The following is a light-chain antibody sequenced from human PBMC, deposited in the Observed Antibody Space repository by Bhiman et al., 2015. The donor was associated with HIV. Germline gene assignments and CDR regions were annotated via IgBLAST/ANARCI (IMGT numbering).Light chain of an antibody. J-gene: IGLJ2*01. V-gene: IGLV1-51*02. CDR2: ENN. Sequence: QSVLTQPPSVSAAPGQKVNISCSGSSSNIGKNYVSWYQQIPGTAPKVLIYENNKRPSGIPDRFSGSKSGTSATLGTAGLQTGDEADYYCATWDNSLSMVVFGEGTKLTVL. CDR3: ATWDNSLSMVV. CDR1: SSNIGKNY.